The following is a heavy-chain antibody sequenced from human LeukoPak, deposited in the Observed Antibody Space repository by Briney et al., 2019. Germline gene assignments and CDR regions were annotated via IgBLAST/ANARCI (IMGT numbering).Heavy chain of an antibody. CDR2: ISGSGGST. J-gene: IGHJ4*02. V-gene: IGHV3-23*01. D-gene: IGHD6-13*01. Sequence: PGGSLRLSCAASGFTFSSYAMSWVRQAPGKGLEWVSAISGSGGSTYYADSVKGRFTISRDNSKNTLYLQMNSLRAEDTAVYYCAKSALPRGSSWYVWWLPCDYWGQGTLVTVSS. CDR1: GFTFSSYA. CDR3: AKSALPRGSSWYVWWLPCDY.